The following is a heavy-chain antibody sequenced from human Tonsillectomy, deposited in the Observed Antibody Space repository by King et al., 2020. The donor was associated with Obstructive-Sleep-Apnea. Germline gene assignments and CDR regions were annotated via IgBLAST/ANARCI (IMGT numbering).Heavy chain of an antibody. J-gene: IGHJ6*02. CDR3: ARIRFGDYFHGMDV. D-gene: IGHD3-10*01. V-gene: IGHV2-26*01. CDR2: IFSNDEK. CDR1: GFSLSNARVG. Sequence: TLKESGPVLVKPTETLTLTCTVSGFSLSNARVGVGWIRQPPGKALEWLAHIFSNDEKAYSTSLKRRLTISKDTSKSQVVLTMTNMDPVDTATYYCARIRFGDYFHGMDVWGQGTTVTVSS.